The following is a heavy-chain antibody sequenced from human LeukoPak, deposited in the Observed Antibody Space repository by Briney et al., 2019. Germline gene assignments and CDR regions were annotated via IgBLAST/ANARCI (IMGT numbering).Heavy chain of an antibody. D-gene: IGHD6-13*01. CDR3: AGGRWYSSSWNFDY. V-gene: IGHV4-34*01. CDR2: INHSGST. CDR1: GGSFSGYY. J-gene: IGHJ4*02. Sequence: SETLSLTCAVYGGSFSGYYWSWIRQPPGKGLEWIGEINHSGSTNYNPSLKSRVTISVDTSKNQFSLKLSSVTAADTAVYYCAGGRWYSSSWNFDYWGQGTLVTVSS.